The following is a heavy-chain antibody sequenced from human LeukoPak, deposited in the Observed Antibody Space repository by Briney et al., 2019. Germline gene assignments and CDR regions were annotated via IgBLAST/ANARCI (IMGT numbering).Heavy chain of an antibody. D-gene: IGHD3-22*01. V-gene: IGHV3-48*03. Sequence: GGSLRLSCAASGFTFSSYAMNWVRQAPGKGLEWVSYISSSGSSIYYADSVKGRFTISRDNAKNSLYLQMNSLRAEDTAVYFCARVWDYYDSSGYYYVHYFDYWGQGTLVTVSS. CDR3: ARVWDYYDSSGYYYVHYFDY. J-gene: IGHJ4*02. CDR2: ISSSGSSI. CDR1: GFTFSSYA.